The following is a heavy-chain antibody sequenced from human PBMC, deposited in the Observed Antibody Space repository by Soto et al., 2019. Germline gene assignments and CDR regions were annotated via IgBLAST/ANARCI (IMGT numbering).Heavy chain of an antibody. CDR1: GGSISSGGYS. Sequence: QLQLQESGSRLVKPSQTLSLTCAVSGGSISSGGYSWSWIRQPPWKGLEWIGYIHHSGSTYYNPCLXSXAXKXXGRATNPSSLLLSSVTAADTAVYSCAAGGGLPRCYWGQGALGTVSS. CDR3: AAGGGLPRCY. CDR2: IHHSGST. D-gene: IGHD1-26*01. V-gene: IGHV4-30-2*01. J-gene: IGHJ4*02.